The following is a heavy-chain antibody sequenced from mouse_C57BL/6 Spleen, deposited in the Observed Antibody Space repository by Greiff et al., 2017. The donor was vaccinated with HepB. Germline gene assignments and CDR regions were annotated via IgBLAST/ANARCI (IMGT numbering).Heavy chain of an antibody. CDR2: ISGGGGNT. V-gene: IGHV5-9*01. D-gene: IGHD2-1*01. J-gene: IGHJ3*01. CDR3: ARNGNGNYAWFAY. CDR1: GFTFSSYT. Sequence: DVHLVESGGGLVKPGGSLKLSCAASGFTFSSYTMSWVRQTPEKRLEWVATISGGGGNTYYPDSVKGRFTISRDNAKNTLYLQMSSLRSEDTALYYCARNGNGNYAWFAYWGQGTLVTVSA.